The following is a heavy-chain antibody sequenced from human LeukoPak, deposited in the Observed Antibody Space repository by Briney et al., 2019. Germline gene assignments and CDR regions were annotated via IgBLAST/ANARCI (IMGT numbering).Heavy chain of an antibody. CDR2: IYYSGST. CDR3: ASGRDGYNWDFDY. J-gene: IGHJ4*02. D-gene: IGHD5-24*01. CDR1: GGSISSYY. V-gene: IGHV4-59*01. Sequence: PSETLSLTCTVSGGSISSYYWSWIRQPPGKGLDWIGYIYYSGSTNYNPSLKSRVTISVDTSKNQFSLKLSSVTAADTAVYYCASGRDGYNWDFDYWGQGTLVTVSS.